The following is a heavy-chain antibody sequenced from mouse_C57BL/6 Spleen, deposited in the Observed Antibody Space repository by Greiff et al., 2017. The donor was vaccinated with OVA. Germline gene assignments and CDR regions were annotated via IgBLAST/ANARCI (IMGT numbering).Heavy chain of an antibody. CDR3: ARGTAQASFDY. V-gene: IGHV1-69*01. CDR2: IDPSDSYT. CDR1: GYTFTSYW. Sequence: VQLQHPGAELVMPGASVKLSCKASGYTFTSYWMHWVKQRPGQGLEWIGEIDPSDSYTNYNQKFKGKSTLTVDKSSSTAYMQLSSLTSEDSAVYYCARGTAQASFDYWGQGTTLTVSS. D-gene: IGHD3-1*01. J-gene: IGHJ2*01.